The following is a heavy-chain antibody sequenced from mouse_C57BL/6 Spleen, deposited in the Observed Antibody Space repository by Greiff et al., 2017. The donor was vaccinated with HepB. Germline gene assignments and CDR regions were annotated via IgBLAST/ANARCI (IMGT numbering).Heavy chain of an antibody. CDR1: GYTFTDYY. CDR3: ARAVYYGALYFDY. D-gene: IGHD2-13*01. J-gene: IGHJ2*01. CDR2: IGPGSGST. Sequence: VKLMESGAELVKPGASVKISCKASGYTFTDYYINWVKQRPGQGLEWIGKIGPGSGSTYYNEKFKGKATLTADKSSSKAYMQRSSLTSEDSAVYFGARAVYYGALYFDYWGQGTTLTVSS. V-gene: IGHV1-77*01.